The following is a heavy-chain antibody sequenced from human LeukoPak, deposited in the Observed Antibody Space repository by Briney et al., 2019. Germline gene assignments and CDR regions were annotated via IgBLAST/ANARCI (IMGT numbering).Heavy chain of an antibody. CDR3: ARDSIAARYFDY. V-gene: IGHV4-61*02. D-gene: IGHD6-6*01. Sequence: SETLSLTCTVSGGSISSGSYYWSWIRQPAGKGLEWIGRIYTSGSTNYNPSLKSRVTISVDTSKNQFSLKLSSVTAADTAVYYCARDSIAARYFDYWGQGTLVTVCS. CDR1: GGSISSGSYY. CDR2: IYTSGST. J-gene: IGHJ4*02.